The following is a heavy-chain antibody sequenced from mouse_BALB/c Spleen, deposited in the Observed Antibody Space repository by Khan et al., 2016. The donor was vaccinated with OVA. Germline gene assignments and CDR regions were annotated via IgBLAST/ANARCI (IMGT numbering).Heavy chain of an antibody. CDR1: GYTFSSYW. J-gene: IGHJ3*01. Sequence: QVQLKESGADLMMPGASVKISCKAIGYTFSSYWIEWVKQRPGHGLEWIGDILPSSLSTNYNEKFKNKATFTADTSSNTAYMQLSSLTSEDSAVYHCARGGYGGFAYWGQGTLVTVSA. D-gene: IGHD2-2*01. V-gene: IGHV1-9*01. CDR2: ILPSSLST. CDR3: ARGGYGGFAY.